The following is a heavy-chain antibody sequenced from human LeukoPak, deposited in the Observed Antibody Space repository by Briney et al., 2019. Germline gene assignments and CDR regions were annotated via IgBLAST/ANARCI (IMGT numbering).Heavy chain of an antibody. J-gene: IGHJ4*02. D-gene: IGHD3-10*01. CDR3: ARAYGSGSYFDY. CDR2: INHSGST. CDR1: GGSFSGYY. Sequence: SETLSLTCAVYGGSFSGYYWSWIRQPPGKGLEWIGEINHSGSTNYNPSLKSRVTISVDTSKNQFSLKLSSVTAADTAVYYCARAYGSGSYFDYWGQGTLVTVSS. V-gene: IGHV4-34*01.